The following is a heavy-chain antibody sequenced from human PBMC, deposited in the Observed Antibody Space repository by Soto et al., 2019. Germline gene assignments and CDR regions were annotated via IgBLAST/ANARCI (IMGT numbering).Heavy chain of an antibody. J-gene: IGHJ5*02. V-gene: IGHV1-69*06. D-gene: IGHD6-19*01. CDR1: GYTFTSYG. CDR3: ASLGIAVAGTSWFDP. CDR2: IIPIFGTA. Sequence: GASVKVSCKASGYTFTSYGISWVRQAPGQGLEWMGGIIPIFGTANYAQKFQGRVTITADKSTSTAYMELSSLRPEDTAVYYCASLGIAVAGTSWFDPWGQGTLVTVSS.